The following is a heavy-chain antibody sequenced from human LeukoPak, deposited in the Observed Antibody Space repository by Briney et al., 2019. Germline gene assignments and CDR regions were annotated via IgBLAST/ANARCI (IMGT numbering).Heavy chain of an antibody. CDR3: AKRGSGITVAADY. CDR2: ISGSGGST. V-gene: IGHV3-23*01. J-gene: IGHJ4*02. CDR1: GFTFSSYA. Sequence: GGSLRLSCAASGFTFSSYAMSWVRQAPGKGLEWVSGISGSGGSTYYADSVKGRFTISRDNSKNTLYLQMHSLRAEDTAVYYCAKRGSGITVAADYWGQGTLVTVSS. D-gene: IGHD6-19*01.